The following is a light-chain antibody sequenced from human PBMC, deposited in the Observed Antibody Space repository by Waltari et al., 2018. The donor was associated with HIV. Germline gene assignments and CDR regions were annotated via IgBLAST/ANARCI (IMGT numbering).Light chain of an antibody. CDR3: CSYTSSNTYV. Sequence: QSALTQPASVSGSPGQAITISCTGTSIDVGGYNFVSWYQQHPGKAPKLMIYEGSKRPSGVSNRFSGSKSGNTASLTISGLQAEDEADYYCCSYTSSNTYVFGTGTEVSVL. J-gene: IGLJ1*01. CDR2: EGS. V-gene: IGLV2-23*01. CDR1: SIDVGGYNF.